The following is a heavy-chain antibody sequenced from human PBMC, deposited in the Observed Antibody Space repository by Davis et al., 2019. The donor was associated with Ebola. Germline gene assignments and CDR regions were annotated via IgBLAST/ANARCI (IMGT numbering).Heavy chain of an antibody. V-gene: IGHV1-18*04. Sequence: AASVKVSCKASGNTFNTYGFSWVRHAPGQGLEWMGWISGYNGNTNYAQKFQGRVTMTTDTSTSTVHMELRSLRSDDTAVYYCARDNSIWSGYYIDYWGQGTLVTVSS. CDR3: ARDNSIWSGYYIDY. J-gene: IGHJ4*02. CDR2: ISGYNGNT. CDR1: GNTFNTYG. D-gene: IGHD3-3*01.